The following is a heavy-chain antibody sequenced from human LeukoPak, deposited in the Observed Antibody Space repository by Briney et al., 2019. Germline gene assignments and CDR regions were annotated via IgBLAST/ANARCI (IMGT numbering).Heavy chain of an antibody. CDR1: GGSINSGGYY. Sequence: KPSQTLSLTCTVSGGSINSGGYYWSWIRQLPGKGLEWIVHIYYSGSAYYNPSLKSRVTMSVDTSNQFSLRLSSVTAADTAVYFCARSEGDYSDVLTGINWFDPWGQGTLVTVSS. CDR2: IYYSGSA. V-gene: IGHV4-31*02. CDR3: ARSEGDYSDVLTGINWFDP. D-gene: IGHD3-9*01. J-gene: IGHJ5*02.